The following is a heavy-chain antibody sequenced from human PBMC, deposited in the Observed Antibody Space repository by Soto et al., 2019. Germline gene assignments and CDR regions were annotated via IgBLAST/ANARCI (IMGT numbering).Heavy chain of an antibody. V-gene: IGHV4-30-2*01. J-gene: IGHJ6*02. Sequence: QLQLQESGSGLVKPSQTLSLTCAVSGGSISSGGYSWSWIRQPPGKGLEWIGYIYHSGSTYYNPSLKSRVPISVDRSKNQFSLKLSSVPAADTAVYYCAGSGYSHNGGMDVWGQGTTVTVSS. CDR1: GGSISSGGYS. CDR3: AGSGYSHNGGMDV. CDR2: IYHSGST. D-gene: IGHD3-22*01.